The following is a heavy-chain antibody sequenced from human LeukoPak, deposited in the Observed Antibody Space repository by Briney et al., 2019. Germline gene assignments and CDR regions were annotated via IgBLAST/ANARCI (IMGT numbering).Heavy chain of an antibody. V-gene: IGHV1-2*02. CDR1: GYSFTSYY. CDR3: ARDRGSSWYVDY. Sequence: VASVKVSCKTSGYSFTSYYIHWVRQAPGQGLEWMGWINPSSGGTEYAQKFQGRVTMTGDTSISTAYMELSGLRSDDTAVYYCARDRGSSWYVDYWGQGTLVTVSS. D-gene: IGHD6-13*01. CDR2: INPSSGGT. J-gene: IGHJ4*02.